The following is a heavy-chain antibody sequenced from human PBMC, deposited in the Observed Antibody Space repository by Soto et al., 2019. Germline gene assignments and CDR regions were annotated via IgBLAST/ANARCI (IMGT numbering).Heavy chain of an antibody. D-gene: IGHD1-1*01. Sequence: QVQLRESGPGLVKPSGTLSLNCAVSGGSISSTNWWTCVRQSPGKGLAWIGEMYHSGSTTFNPSPRGRVTSSVDKSNNPLSLQLGHVTAADTAVYYCATLPPRIHLAVRPSPTWGRGPLVTVSA. CDR3: ATLPPRIHLAVRPSPT. V-gene: IGHV4-4*02. CDR2: MYHSGST. CDR1: GGSISSTNW. J-gene: IGHJ5*02.